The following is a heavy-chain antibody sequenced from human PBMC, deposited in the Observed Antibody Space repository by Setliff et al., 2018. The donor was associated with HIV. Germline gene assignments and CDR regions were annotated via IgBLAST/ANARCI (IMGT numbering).Heavy chain of an antibody. CDR3: ARGKTWLRFLDY. CDR1: TYTFITHA. CDR2: INAGNDDT. J-gene: IGHJ4*02. Sequence: ASVKVSCKTSTYTFITHAMHWLRQAPGQRPEWMGWINAGNDDTKYSQKLQGRVTITRDTSASTVYMELRSLRSEDTAVYYCARGKTWLRFLDYWGQGTLVTVSS. V-gene: IGHV1-3*01. D-gene: IGHD5-12*01.